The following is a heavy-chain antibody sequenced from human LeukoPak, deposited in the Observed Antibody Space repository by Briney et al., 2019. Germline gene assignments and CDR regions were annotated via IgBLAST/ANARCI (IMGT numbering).Heavy chain of an antibody. Sequence: SETLSLTSTVSGGSISGASYYWGWIRQPPGKGLEWIGTIYYTGSTYYNPSLKSRVTISVDTSKNQFSLKLSSVTAADTAVYYCASLEAAAGSVWFDHWGQGTLVTVSS. CDR3: ASLEAAAGSVWFDH. J-gene: IGHJ5*02. V-gene: IGHV4-39*07. D-gene: IGHD6-13*01. CDR2: IYYTGST. CDR1: GGSISGASYY.